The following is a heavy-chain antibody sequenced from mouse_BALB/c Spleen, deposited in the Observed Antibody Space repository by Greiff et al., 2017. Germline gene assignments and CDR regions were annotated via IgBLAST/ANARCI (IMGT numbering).Heavy chain of an antibody. CDR3: TRFAYYYGDY. J-gene: IGHJ2*01. CDR2: IDPETGGT. D-gene: IGHD1-1*01. V-gene: IGHV1-15*01. Sequence: QVQLQQSGAELVRPGASVTLSCKDSGYTFTDYEMHWVKQTPVHGLEWIGAIDPETGGTAYNQKFKGKATLTADKSSSTAYMELRSLTSEDSAVYYCTRFAYYYGDYWGQGTTLTVSS. CDR1: GYTFTDYE.